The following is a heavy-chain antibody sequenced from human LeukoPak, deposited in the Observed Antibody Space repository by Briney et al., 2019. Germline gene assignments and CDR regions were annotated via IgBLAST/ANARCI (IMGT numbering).Heavy chain of an antibody. V-gene: IGHV1-69*05. CDR1: GGTFSSYA. Sequence: SVKVSCKASGGTFSSYAISWVRQAPGQGLEWMGRIIPIFGTANYAQKFQGRVTITTDESTSTAYMELSSLRSEDTAVCYCARDGCSGGSCYPDKAYYYYYMDVWGKGTTVTVSS. CDR3: ARDGCSGGSCYPDKAYYYYYMDV. CDR2: IIPIFGTA. J-gene: IGHJ6*03. D-gene: IGHD2-15*01.